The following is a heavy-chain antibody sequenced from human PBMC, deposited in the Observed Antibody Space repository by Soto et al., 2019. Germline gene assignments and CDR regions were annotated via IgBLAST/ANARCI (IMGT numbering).Heavy chain of an antibody. D-gene: IGHD2-2*01. Sequence: EVQLLESGGGLVQPGGSLRLSCAASGFTFSSYAMSWVRQAPGKGLEWVSAISGSGGSTYYADSVKGRFTISRDNSKNRRYLQMNSLRAEDTAVYYCATDRIVVPAAMVDYSCQRTLVTVSS. CDR1: GFTFSSYA. CDR2: ISGSGGST. J-gene: IGHJ4*02. CDR3: ATDRIVVPAAMVDY. V-gene: IGHV3-23*01.